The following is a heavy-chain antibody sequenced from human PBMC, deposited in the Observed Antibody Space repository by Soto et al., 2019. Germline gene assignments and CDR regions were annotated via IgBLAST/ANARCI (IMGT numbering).Heavy chain of an antibody. CDR1: GGSLSNLDYY. J-gene: IGHJ5*02. CDR3: ARERPDGSRLDP. V-gene: IGHV4-61*08. D-gene: IGHD6-13*01. Sequence: PSETLSLTWSVSGGSLSNLDYYWGWIRQPPGKGLEWIGYMYYTGSTNYNPSLKSRVTISVDTSKNQFSLKLSSVTAADTAVYYCARERPDGSRLDPWGQGTLVTVSS. CDR2: MYYTGST.